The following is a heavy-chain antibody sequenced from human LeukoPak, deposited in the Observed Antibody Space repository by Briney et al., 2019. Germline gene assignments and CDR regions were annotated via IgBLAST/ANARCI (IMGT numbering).Heavy chain of an antibody. Sequence: GGSLRLSCAASGFTFDDYGMSWVRQAPGKGLEWVSGISWNSGSIGYADSVKGRFTISRDNAKNSLYLQMNSLRAEDTALYYCAKVSSGGSQFDYWGQGTLVTVSS. D-gene: IGHD2-15*01. CDR1: GFTFDDYG. CDR3: AKVSSGGSQFDY. J-gene: IGHJ4*02. V-gene: IGHV3-9*01. CDR2: ISWNSGSI.